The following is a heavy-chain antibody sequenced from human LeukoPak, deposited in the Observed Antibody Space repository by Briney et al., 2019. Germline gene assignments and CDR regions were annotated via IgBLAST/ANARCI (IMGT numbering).Heavy chain of an antibody. CDR2: ITRSSRYI. J-gene: IGHJ3*02. V-gene: IGHV3-21*01. CDR3: ARVSGVELRRPPTDPFDI. CDR1: RFTFSSYT. D-gene: IGHD1-7*01. Sequence: GGSLRLSCAASRFTFSSYTMNWVRQPPGRGLEWVSSITRSSRYIYYADSVKGRFTISRDNAKNSLYLQMNSLRAEDTAVYYCARVSGVELRRPPTDPFDIWGQGTMVTVSS.